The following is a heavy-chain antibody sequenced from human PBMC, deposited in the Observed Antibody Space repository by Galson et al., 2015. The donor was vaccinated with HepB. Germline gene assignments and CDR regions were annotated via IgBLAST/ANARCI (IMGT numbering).Heavy chain of an antibody. CDR2: IIPIFGTA. Sequence: SVKVSCKASGGIFSSYAISWVRQAPGQGLEWMGGIIPIFGTANYAQKFQGRVTITADESTSTAYVELSSLRSEDPAVYYCARGHVGRYYYGMDVWGQGTTVTVSS. J-gene: IGHJ6*02. D-gene: IGHD1-26*01. CDR3: ARGHVGRYYYGMDV. V-gene: IGHV1-69*13. CDR1: GGIFSSYA.